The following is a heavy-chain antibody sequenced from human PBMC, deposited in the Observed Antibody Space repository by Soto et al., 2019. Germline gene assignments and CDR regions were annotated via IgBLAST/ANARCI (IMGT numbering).Heavy chain of an antibody. V-gene: IGHV3-33*01. CDR3: ASGVDIVVDY. D-gene: IGHD5-12*01. Sequence: QVQLVESGGGVVQPGRSLRLSCAASGFTFSSYGMHWVRQAPGKGLEWVAVIWYDGSNKYYADSVKGRFTISRDNSKNTLYLQINSLRAEDTAVYYCASGVDIVVDYWGQGTLVTVSS. J-gene: IGHJ4*02. CDR1: GFTFSSYG. CDR2: IWYDGSNK.